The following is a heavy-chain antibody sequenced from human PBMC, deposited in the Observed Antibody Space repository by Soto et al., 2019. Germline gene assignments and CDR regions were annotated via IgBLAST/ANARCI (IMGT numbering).Heavy chain of an antibody. V-gene: IGHV1-2*04. J-gene: IGHJ4*02. CDR3: ARGPYYYDSSGYYLPFDY. CDR1: GYTFTGYY. D-gene: IGHD3-22*01. CDR2: INPNSGGT. Sequence: ASVKVSCKASGYTFTGYYMHWVRQAPGQGLEWMGWINPNSGGTNYAQKFQGWVTMTRDTSISTAYMELSRLRSDDTAVYYCARGPYYYDSSGYYLPFDYWGQGTLVTV.